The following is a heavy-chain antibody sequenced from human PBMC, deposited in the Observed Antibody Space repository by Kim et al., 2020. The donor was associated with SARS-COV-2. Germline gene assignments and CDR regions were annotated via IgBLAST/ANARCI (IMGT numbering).Heavy chain of an antibody. CDR2: INNDGRST. J-gene: IGHJ6*02. Sequence: GGSLRLSCAASGFSFSSYWIHWVRRAPGKGLVWVSRINNDGRSTLYADSVQGRFTMSRDNAKNTVFVQMSSLGAEDTTVYFCARTNHFAMDVWGQGTTVT. V-gene: IGHV3-74*01. CDR1: GFSFSSYW. D-gene: IGHD2-8*01. CDR3: ARTNHFAMDV.